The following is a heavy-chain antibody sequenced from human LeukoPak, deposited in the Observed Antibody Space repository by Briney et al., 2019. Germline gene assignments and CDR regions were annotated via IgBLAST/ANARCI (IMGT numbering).Heavy chain of an antibody. CDR3: AREDDSSGYTPQYFDY. CDR2: INSDGSST. J-gene: IGHJ4*02. V-gene: IGHV3-74*01. Sequence: GGSLRLSCAASGFTFSTYWMHWVRQAPGKGLVWVSRINSDGSSTSYGDSVKGRFTISRGNAKNTLFLQVNSLRAEDTAVYYCAREDDSSGYTPQYFDYWGQGTLVTVSS. D-gene: IGHD3-22*01. CDR1: GFTFSTYW.